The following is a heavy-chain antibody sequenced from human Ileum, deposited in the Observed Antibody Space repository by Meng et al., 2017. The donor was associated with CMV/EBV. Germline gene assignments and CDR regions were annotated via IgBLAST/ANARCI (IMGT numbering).Heavy chain of an antibody. CDR3: ARENGYEWYFDF. J-gene: IGHJ2*01. V-gene: IGHV6-1*01. CDR2: TYYRSKWYN. Sequence: QVPPHQSGPGLGQPSQTLSLTCAHSGDSVSSIGAIWNWIRQSPSRGLEWLGKTYYRSKWYNDYAPSVKSRITVKPDTSKNQVSLQLNSVTPEDTAVYYCARENGYEWYFDFWGRGTLVTVSS. D-gene: IGHD6-13*01. CDR1: GDSVSSIGAI.